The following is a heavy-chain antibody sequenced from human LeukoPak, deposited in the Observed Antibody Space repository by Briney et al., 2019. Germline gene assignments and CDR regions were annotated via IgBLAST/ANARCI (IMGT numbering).Heavy chain of an antibody. V-gene: IGHV3-23*01. J-gene: IGHJ5*02. Sequence: GGSLRLSCAASGFTFSSYAMSWVRQAPGKGLEWVSAISGSGGSTFYADSVKGRFTMSRDNSKNTLYLQMNSLRAEDTAVYYCAKEASYCTNGVCYSRIFDTWGQGTLVTVSS. D-gene: IGHD2-8*01. CDR3: AKEASYCTNGVCYSRIFDT. CDR2: ISGSGGST. CDR1: GFTFSSYA.